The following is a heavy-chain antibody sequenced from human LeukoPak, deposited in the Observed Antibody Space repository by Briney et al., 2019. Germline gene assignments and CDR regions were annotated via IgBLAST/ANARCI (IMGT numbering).Heavy chain of an antibody. CDR3: ARDSNYVFDI. Sequence: PGGSLRLSCAASGFTFSTYSMGWVRQAPGKGLEWVASIKQDISEKYYVDSVKSRFTISRDNAKNSLYLQMNSLRAEDTAVYYCARDSNYVFDIWGQGTMVTVSS. V-gene: IGHV3-7*01. D-gene: IGHD1-1*01. CDR1: GFTFSTYS. CDR2: IKQDISEK. J-gene: IGHJ3*02.